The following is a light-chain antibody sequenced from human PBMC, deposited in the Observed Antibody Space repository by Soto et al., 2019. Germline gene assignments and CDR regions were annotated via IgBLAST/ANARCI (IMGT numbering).Light chain of an antibody. J-gene: IGLJ3*02. Sequence: QSVLPQPASVSGSPGQSITISCTGISSDVGGYNYVSWYQQHPGKAPKLMIYEVSNRPSEISDRFSGSRSANTASLTISGLQAEDEGDYYCTSYASTNVWLFGGGTKLTVL. CDR1: SSDVGGYNY. V-gene: IGLV2-14*01. CDR2: EVS. CDR3: TSYASTNVWL.